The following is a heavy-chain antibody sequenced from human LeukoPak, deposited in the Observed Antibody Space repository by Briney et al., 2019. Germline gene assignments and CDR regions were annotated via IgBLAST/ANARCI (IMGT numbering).Heavy chain of an antibody. CDR2: ISWNSGSI. D-gene: IGHD3-10*01. J-gene: IGHJ4*02. CDR3: ARNGRVRRVVKDLFEY. Sequence: GGSLRLSCAASGFTFDDYAMHWVRQVPGKGLEWVSGISWNSGSIGYADSVKGRFTISRDNAKKSLHLQMNSLRTDDTAMYYCARNGRVRRVVKDLFEYWGQGTLVAVSS. CDR1: GFTFDDYA. V-gene: IGHV3-9*01.